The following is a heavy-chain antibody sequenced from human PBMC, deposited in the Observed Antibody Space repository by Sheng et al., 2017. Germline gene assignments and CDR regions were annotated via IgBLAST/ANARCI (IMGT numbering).Heavy chain of an antibody. CDR1: NYIFSNFG. D-gene: IGHD1-1*01. V-gene: IGHV1-18*01. J-gene: IGHJ4*02. CDR3: AVFRTSLQYYDH. CDR2: IHVNDGKT. Sequence: QARLVQSGAEVKKPGASVKVSCKVSNYIFSNFGIAWVRQAPGQGLEWVGWIHVNDGKTNTAHKFQGRVSMSTNSMELTSLISDDTAIYFCAVFRTSLQYYDHWGQGTLVTVSS.